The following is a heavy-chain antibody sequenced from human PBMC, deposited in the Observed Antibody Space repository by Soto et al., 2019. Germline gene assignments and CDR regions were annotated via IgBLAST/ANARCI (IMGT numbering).Heavy chain of an antibody. Sequence: EVQLVESGGGLVQPGGSLRLSCAASGFTFGSYWMHWFRQVPGKGLVWVSRIGDDGTLKDYADSVKGRCTISRDNAKNTLYLQMNSLRVEDTAVYFCARARLSSSSWYKWAFDPWGQGTQVIVSS. D-gene: IGHD6-13*01. J-gene: IGHJ5*02. CDR1: GFTFGSYW. V-gene: IGHV3-74*01. CDR3: ARARLSSSSWYKWAFDP. CDR2: IGDDGTLK.